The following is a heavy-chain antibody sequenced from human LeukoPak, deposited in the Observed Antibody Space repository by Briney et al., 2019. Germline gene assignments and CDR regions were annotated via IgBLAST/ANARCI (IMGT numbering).Heavy chain of an antibody. D-gene: IGHD3-3*02. CDR1: GGSISSYY. V-gene: IGHV4-59*04. Sequence: PSETLSLTCTVSGGSISSYYWSWIRQPPGKGLEWVGTIYYSGSTYYNPSLKSRVTISVDTSKNQFSLKLSSVTAADTAVYYCARHLQNSYYYYMDVWGTGTTVTVSS. CDR2: IYYSGST. J-gene: IGHJ6*03. CDR3: ARHLQNSYYYYMDV.